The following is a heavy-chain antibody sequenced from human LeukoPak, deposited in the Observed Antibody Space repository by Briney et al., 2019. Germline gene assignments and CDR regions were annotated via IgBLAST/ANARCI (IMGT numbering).Heavy chain of an antibody. CDR1: GFTFSSYA. V-gene: IGHV3-23*01. CDR2: ISGSGGST. CDR3: AREMAVMGWDAFDI. D-gene: IGHD2-8*01. Sequence: GGSLRLPCVASGFTFSSYAMSWVRQAPGKGLEWVSGISGSGGSTYYADSVKGRFTISRDNSKNTLYLQMNSLRAEDTAVYYCAREMAVMGWDAFDIWGQGTMVTVS. J-gene: IGHJ3*02.